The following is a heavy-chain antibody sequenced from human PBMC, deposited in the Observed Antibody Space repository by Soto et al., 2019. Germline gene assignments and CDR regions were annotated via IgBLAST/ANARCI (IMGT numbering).Heavy chain of an antibody. V-gene: IGHV4-39*01. J-gene: IGHJ6*03. CDR2: IYYSGST. CDR3: ARHASTVTHSMDV. D-gene: IGHD4-17*01. Sequence: SETLSLTCTVSGGSISSSSYYWGWIRQPPGKGLEWIGSIYYSGSTYYNPSLKSRVTISVDTSKNQFSLKLSSVTAADTAVYYCARHASTVTHSMDVWGKGTTVTVSS. CDR1: GGSISSSSYY.